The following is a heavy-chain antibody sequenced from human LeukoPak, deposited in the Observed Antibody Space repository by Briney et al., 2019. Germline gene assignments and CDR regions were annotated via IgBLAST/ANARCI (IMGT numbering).Heavy chain of an antibody. D-gene: IGHD3-10*01. CDR1: GGSISSYY. CDR2: INHSGST. CDR3: ARLWGYYYGSGRRGFDP. V-gene: IGHV4-34*01. Sequence: PSETLSLTCTVSGGSISSYYWSWIRQPPGKGLEWIGEINHSGSTNYNPSLKSRVTISVDTSKNQFSLKLSSVTAADTAVYYCARLWGYYYGSGRRGFDPWGQGTLVTVSS. J-gene: IGHJ5*02.